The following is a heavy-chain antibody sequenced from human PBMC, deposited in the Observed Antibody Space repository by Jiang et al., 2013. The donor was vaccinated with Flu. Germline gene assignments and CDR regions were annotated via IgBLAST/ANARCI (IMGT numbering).Heavy chain of an antibody. J-gene: IGHJ6*02. Sequence: VKVSCKASGGTFSSYAISWVRQAPGQGLEWMGRIIPILGIANYAQKFQGRVTITADKSTSTAYMELSSLRSEDTAVYYCARAEVAGYGSVPEGMDVWGQGTTVTVSS. D-gene: IGHD5-18*01. V-gene: IGHV1-69*04. CDR1: GGTFSSYA. CDR3: ARAEVAGYGSVPEGMDV. CDR2: IIPILGIA.